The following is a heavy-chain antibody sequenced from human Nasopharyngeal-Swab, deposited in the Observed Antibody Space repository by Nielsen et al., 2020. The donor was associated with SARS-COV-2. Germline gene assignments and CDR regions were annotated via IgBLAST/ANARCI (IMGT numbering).Heavy chain of an antibody. CDR3: ARGRYSSSWYGLIWYFDL. CDR2: INHSGST. Sequence: GSLRLSCAVYGGSFSGYYWSWIRQPPGKGLEWIGEINHSGSTNSNPSLKSRVTISVDTSKNQFSLKLSSVTAADTAVYYCARGRYSSSWYGLIWYFDLWGRGTLVTVSS. V-gene: IGHV4-34*01. J-gene: IGHJ2*01. CDR1: GGSFSGYY. D-gene: IGHD6-13*01.